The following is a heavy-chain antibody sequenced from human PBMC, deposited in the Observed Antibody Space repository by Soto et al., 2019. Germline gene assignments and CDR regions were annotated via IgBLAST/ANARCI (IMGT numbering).Heavy chain of an antibody. V-gene: IGHV4-34*01. J-gene: IGHJ6*02. CDR1: GGSFSGYY. CDR3: ARGGDIVVVYGMDV. D-gene: IGHD2-2*01. CDR2: INHSGST. Sequence: SETLSLTCAVYGGSFSGYYWSWIRQPPGKGLEWIGEINHSGSTNYNPSLKSRVTISVDTSKNQFSLKLSSVTAADTAVYYCARGGDIVVVYGMDVWGQGTTVTVSS.